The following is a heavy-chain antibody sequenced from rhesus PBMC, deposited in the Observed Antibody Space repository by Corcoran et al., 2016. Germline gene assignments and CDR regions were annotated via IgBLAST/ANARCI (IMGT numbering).Heavy chain of an antibody. V-gene: IGHV5-43*01. CDR2: IYPGDSDT. CDR1: GYRFPARC. CDR3: AKRRSGGTTHFDY. Sequence: EVHLVQSGSGVKRPGESMRVSCNTLGYRFPARCTSWLARMPGKGLEWMGSIYPGDSDTRYNPSFQGHVTISADKSISTTYLQWSSLKASDTATYYCAKRRSGGTTHFDYWGQGVLVTVSS. D-gene: IGHD1-26*01. J-gene: IGHJ4*01.